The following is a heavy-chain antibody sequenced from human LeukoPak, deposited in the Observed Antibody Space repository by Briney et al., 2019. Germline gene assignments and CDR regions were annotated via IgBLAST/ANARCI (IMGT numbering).Heavy chain of an antibody. D-gene: IGHD3-22*01. CDR1: GFTFSSYW. CDR3: ARDCPDSSGYYSTHYYYYYMDV. J-gene: IGHJ6*03. CDR2: IKQDGSEK. V-gene: IGHV3-7*01. Sequence: PGGSLRLSCAASGFTFSSYWMSWVRQAPGKGLEWVANIKQDGSEKYYVDSVKGRFTTSRDNAKNSLYLQMNSLRAEDTAVYYCARDCPDSSGYYSTHYYYYYMDVWGKGTTVTVSS.